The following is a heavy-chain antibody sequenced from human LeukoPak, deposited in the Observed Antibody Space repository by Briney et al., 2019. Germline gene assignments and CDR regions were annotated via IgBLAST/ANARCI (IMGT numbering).Heavy chain of an antibody. Sequence: PSETLSLTCTVSGVSISSYYWSWLRQPPGKGLEWVGYIYHSGTTKYNPSLNSRVTISIDTSENQFSLKLNSVTAADTDVYYCARYGDYYYYGMDVWGQGTTVTVSS. V-gene: IGHV4-59*01. CDR3: ARYGDYYYYGMDV. J-gene: IGHJ6*02. CDR1: GVSISSYY. D-gene: IGHD4-17*01. CDR2: IYHSGTT.